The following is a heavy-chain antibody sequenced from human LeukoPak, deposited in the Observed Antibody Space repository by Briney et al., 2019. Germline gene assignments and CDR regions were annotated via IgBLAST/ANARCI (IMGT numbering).Heavy chain of an antibody. V-gene: IGHV3-30*18. CDR3: AKDPYRVIVATGNYLDP. Sequence: GGSLRLSCAASGFTFSSYAMSWVRQAPGKGLEWVAVISNDGSNIQYADSAKGRFTISRDYSKNTVYLQMNSLRSEDTAVYYCAKDPYRVIVATGNYLDPWGQGTLVTVSS. D-gene: IGHD2-21*01. CDR1: GFTFSSYA. CDR2: ISNDGSNI. J-gene: IGHJ5*02.